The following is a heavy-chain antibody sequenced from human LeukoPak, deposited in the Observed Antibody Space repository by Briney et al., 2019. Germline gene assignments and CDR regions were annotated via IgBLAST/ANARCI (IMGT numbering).Heavy chain of an antibody. CDR2: INTNTGNP. Sequence: ASVKVSCKASGYTFTSYAMNWVRQAPGQGLEWMGWINTNTGNPTYAQGFTGRFVFSLDTSVSTAYLQISSLKAEDTAVYYCARGAVLLWFGDRNWFDPWGQGTLVTVSS. CDR1: GYTFTSYA. CDR3: ARGAVLLWFGDRNWFDP. J-gene: IGHJ5*02. D-gene: IGHD3-10*01. V-gene: IGHV7-4-1*02.